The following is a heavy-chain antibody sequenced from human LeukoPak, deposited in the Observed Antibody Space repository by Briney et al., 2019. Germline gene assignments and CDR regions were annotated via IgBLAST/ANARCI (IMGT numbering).Heavy chain of an antibody. CDR3: ARVGYGDYVRFDP. Sequence: ASVKVSCKASGYTFTVYYMHWVRQAPGQGLEWMGWINPNSGGTNYAQKFQGRVTMTRDTSTSTAYMELSRLRSDDTAVYYCARVGYGDYVRFDPWGQGTLVTVSS. CDR2: INPNSGGT. V-gene: IGHV1-2*02. D-gene: IGHD4-17*01. CDR1: GYTFTVYY. J-gene: IGHJ5*02.